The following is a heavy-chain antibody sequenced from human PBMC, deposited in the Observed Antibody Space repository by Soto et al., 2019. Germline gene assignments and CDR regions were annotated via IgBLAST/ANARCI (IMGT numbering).Heavy chain of an antibody. D-gene: IGHD4-17*01. CDR1: GFTFSNYA. Sequence: EVQLLESGGSLVQPGGSLRLSCAASGFTFSNYAMSWVRQAPGKGLEWVSAISGSGGSTYYADSVKGRFTISRDNSKNTLYLQMNSLRAEDTAVYYCAKDYSMHYGDYGHDAYDIWGQGTMVTVSS. CDR3: AKDYSMHYGDYGHDAYDI. CDR2: ISGSGGST. J-gene: IGHJ3*02. V-gene: IGHV3-23*01.